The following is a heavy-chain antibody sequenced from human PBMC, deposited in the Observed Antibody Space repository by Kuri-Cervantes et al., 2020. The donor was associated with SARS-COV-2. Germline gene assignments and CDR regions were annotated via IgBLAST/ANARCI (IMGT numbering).Heavy chain of an antibody. CDR1: GFSLSNARMG. Sequence: SGPTLVKPTETLTLTCTVSGFSLSNARMGVSWIRQPPGKALEWLAHIFSNDEKSYSTSLKSRLTISKDTSKSQVVLTMTNMDPVDTATYYCARITADFWSGYYFDYWGQGTLVTVSS. J-gene: IGHJ4*02. CDR2: IFSNDEK. D-gene: IGHD3-3*01. CDR3: ARITADFWSGYYFDY. V-gene: IGHV2-26*01.